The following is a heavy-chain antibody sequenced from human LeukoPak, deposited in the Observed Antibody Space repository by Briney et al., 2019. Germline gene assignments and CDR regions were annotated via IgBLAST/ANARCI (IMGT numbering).Heavy chain of an antibody. CDR1: GYTFTSYD. CDR2: MNPNSGNT. V-gene: IGHV1-8*01. CDR3: ARDHDSSGYYSNWFDP. Sequence: ASVKVSCKASGYTFTSYDINWVRQATGQGLEWMGWMNPNSGNTGYAQKFQGRVTMTRNTSISTAYMELSSLRSEDTAVYYCARDHDSSGYYSNWFDPWGQGTLVTVSS. D-gene: IGHD3-22*01. J-gene: IGHJ5*02.